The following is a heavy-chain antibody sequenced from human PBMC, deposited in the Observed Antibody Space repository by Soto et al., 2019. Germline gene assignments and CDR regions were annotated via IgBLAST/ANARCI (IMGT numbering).Heavy chain of an antibody. J-gene: IGHJ4*02. CDR2: ISYDGSNK. CDR3: AKDRNWGQYYFDY. D-gene: IGHD7-27*01. Sequence: GGSLRLSCAASGFTFSSYGMHWVRQAPGRGLEWVAVISYDGSNKYYADSVKGRFTISRDNSKNTLYLQMNSLRAEDTAVYYCAKDRNWGQYYFDYWGQGTLVTV. V-gene: IGHV3-30*18. CDR1: GFTFSSYG.